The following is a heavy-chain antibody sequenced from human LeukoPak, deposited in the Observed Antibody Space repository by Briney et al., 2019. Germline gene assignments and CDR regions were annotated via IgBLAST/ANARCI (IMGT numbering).Heavy chain of an antibody. CDR3: ARGLGTYPEIPLDS. CDR2: ISTYNGNT. Sequence: GASVKASCKASGYTFTSYGISWMRQAPGQGLEWLGWISTYNGNTNYAQKFQGRVTVTTDTSTSTAYMELRSLRSDDTAVYYCARGLGTYPEIPLDSWGQGTPVTVSS. V-gene: IGHV1-18*01. CDR1: GYTFTSYG. J-gene: IGHJ4*02. D-gene: IGHD3-16*02.